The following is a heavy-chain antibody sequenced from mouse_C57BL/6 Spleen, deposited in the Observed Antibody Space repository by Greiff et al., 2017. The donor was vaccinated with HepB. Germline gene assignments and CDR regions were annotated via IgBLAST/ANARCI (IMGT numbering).Heavy chain of an antibody. CDR3: ARMRLDYYGSSYPYYFDY. CDR2: ISSGSSTI. CDR1: GFTFSDYG. J-gene: IGHJ2*01. Sequence: EVKLMESGGGLVKPGGSLKLSCAASGFTFSDYGMHWVRQAPEKGLEWVAYISSGSSTIYYADTVKGRFTISRDNAKNTLFLQMTSLRSEDTAMYYCARMRLDYYGSSYPYYFDYWGQGTTLTVSS. V-gene: IGHV5-17*01. D-gene: IGHD1-1*01.